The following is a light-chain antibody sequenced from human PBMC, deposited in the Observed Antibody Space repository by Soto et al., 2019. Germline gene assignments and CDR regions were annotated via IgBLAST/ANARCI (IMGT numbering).Light chain of an antibody. CDR2: AVS. J-gene: IGLJ1*01. V-gene: IGLV2-14*01. Sequence: QSVLTQPASVSGSPGQSITISCTGTRSDVGGYNYVSWYQQHPGKAPKLMIYAVSNRPSGVSNRFSGSKSGNTATLTISGLQAEDEADYYCCSYTGSGTYVFGTGTKVTVL. CDR3: CSYTGSGTYV. CDR1: RSDVGGYNY.